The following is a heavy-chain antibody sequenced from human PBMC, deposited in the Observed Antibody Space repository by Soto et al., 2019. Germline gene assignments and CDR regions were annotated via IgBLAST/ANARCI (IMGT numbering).Heavy chain of an antibody. CDR2: ISRNSAVI. CDR3: AKDRGGSNWYFFDY. V-gene: IGHV3-9*01. J-gene: IGHJ4*02. CDR1: GFTFDDYA. Sequence: EVHLVESGGGLVQPGRSLRLSCAASGFTFDDYAMHWVRQAPGKGLEWVSGISRNSAVIHYADSVKGRFTISRDSAKNSLYLQMNSLRPEDTALYYCAKDRGGSNWYFFDYWGQGTLVTVSS. D-gene: IGHD6-13*01.